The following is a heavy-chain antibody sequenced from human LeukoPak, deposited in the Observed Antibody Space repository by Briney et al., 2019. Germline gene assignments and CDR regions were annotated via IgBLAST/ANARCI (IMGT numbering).Heavy chain of an antibody. J-gene: IGHJ4*02. CDR2: INHSGST. Sequence: SETLSLTCAVYGGSFSDYYWTRVRQSPGKGLEWIGEINHSGSTNYNPSLKSRVTISADTSKSQFSLKVTSVTAADTALYYCARVAHPSRNGYYLGYWGQGTLVTISS. V-gene: IGHV4-34*01. D-gene: IGHD5-12*01. CDR1: GGSFSDYY. CDR3: ARVAHPSRNGYYLGY.